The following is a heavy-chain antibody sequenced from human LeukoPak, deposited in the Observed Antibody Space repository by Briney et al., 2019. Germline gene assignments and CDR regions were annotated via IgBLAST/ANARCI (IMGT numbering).Heavy chain of an antibody. Sequence: PGGSLRLSCAGSGFTFSSYSMNWVRQAPGKGLEWVSSISYTSSYIHYADSVKGRFTISRDNAKNSLFLQMNSLRAEDTAVYYCARERLYGDYAGHWGQGTLVTVSS. CDR3: ARERLYGDYAGH. D-gene: IGHD4-17*01. V-gene: IGHV3-21*01. CDR1: GFTFSSYS. CDR2: ISYTSSYI. J-gene: IGHJ4*02.